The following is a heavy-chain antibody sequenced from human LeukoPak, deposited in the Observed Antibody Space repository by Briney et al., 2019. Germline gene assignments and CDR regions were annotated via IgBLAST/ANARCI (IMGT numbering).Heavy chain of an antibody. CDR2: INPNGGGT. CDR1: GYTFTGYY. Sequence: ASVKVSCKASGYTFTGYYMHWVRQAPGQGLEWMGWINPNGGGTNYAQKFQGRVTMTRDTSISTAYMELSRLRSDDTAVYYCARGGPAMEWLLGEAFDIWGQGTMVTVSS. J-gene: IGHJ3*02. D-gene: IGHD3-3*01. V-gene: IGHV1-2*02. CDR3: ARGGPAMEWLLGEAFDI.